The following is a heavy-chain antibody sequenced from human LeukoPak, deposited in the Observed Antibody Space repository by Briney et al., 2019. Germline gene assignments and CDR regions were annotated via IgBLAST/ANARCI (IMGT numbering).Heavy chain of an antibody. D-gene: IGHD1-14*01. V-gene: IGHV4-59*12. J-gene: IGHJ4*02. Sequence: SETLSLTCTVSGGSINNYYWSWIRQPPGKGLEWIGYIYYSGSTNYNPSLKSRVTISVDTSKNQFTLKLTSVTAADTAVYYCARYGTTDFRHYYFDYWGRGTLVTVSS. CDR2: IYYSGST. CDR3: ARYGTTDFRHYYFDY. CDR1: GGSINNYY.